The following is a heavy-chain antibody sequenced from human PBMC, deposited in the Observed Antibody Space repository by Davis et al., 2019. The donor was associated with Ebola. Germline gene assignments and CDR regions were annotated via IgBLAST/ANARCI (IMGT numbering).Heavy chain of an antibody. V-gene: IGHV3-33*01. D-gene: IGHD3-22*01. CDR3: ARRRWSSSGCIFS. J-gene: IGHJ3*01. CDR2: IWYDGSNK. Sequence: PGGSLRLSCAASGFTFSSYGMHWVRQAPGKGLEWVAVIWYDGSNKYYADSVKGRFTISRDNSKNTLYLQMNSLRAEDTAVYYCARRRWSSSGCIFSWGQGTMVTVSS. CDR1: GFTFSSYG.